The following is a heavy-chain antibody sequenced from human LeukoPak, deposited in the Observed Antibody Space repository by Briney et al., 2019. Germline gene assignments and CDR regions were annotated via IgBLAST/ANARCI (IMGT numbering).Heavy chain of an antibody. CDR3: AREVLWGAVAGTRRFDI. J-gene: IGHJ3*02. V-gene: IGHV4-39*07. CDR1: GGSISSSSYY. Sequence: SETLSLTCTVSGGSISSSSYYWGWIRQPPGKGLEWIGSIYYSGSTYYNPSLKSRVTISVDTSKNQFSLKLSSVTAADTAVYYCAREVLWGAVAGTRRFDIWGQGTMVTVSS. D-gene: IGHD6-19*01. CDR2: IYYSGST.